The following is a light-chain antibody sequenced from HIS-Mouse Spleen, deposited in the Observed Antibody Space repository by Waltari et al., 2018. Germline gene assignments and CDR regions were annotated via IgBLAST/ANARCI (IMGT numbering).Light chain of an antibody. Sequence: QLVLTQSPSASASLGASVKLTCTLSSGHSSYAIAWHQQQPEKGPRYLMKLNSDGSHSKGDGIPDRFSGSRSGAERYLTISSLQSEDEADYSCAAWDDSLSGPGIGGGTKLTVL. CDR2: LNSDGSH. V-gene: IGLV4-69*01. CDR3: AAWDDSLSGPG. CDR1: SGHSSYA. J-gene: IGLJ2*01.